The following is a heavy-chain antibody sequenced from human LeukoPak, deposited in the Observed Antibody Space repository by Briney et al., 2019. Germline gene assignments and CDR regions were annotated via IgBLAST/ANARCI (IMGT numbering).Heavy chain of an antibody. CDR2: IYYSGST. D-gene: IGHD1-1*01. CDR1: GGSISSYY. J-gene: IGHJ4*02. Sequence: SETLSLTCTVSGGSISSYYWSWIRQPPGKGLEWIGYIYYSGSTNYNPSLKSRVTISVDTSKNQFSLKLSSVTAADTAVYYCARDQSTGGYFDYWGQGTLVTASS. CDR3: ARDQSTGGYFDY. V-gene: IGHV4-59*01.